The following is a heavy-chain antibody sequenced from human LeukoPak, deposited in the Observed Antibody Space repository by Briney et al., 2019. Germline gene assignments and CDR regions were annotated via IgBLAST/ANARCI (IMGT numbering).Heavy chain of an antibody. V-gene: IGHV3-23*01. D-gene: IGHD3-9*01. CDR3: ARLPTGYPNWFDS. CDR2: IHGSGTNT. CDR1: GFGFSTSV. J-gene: IGHJ5*01. Sequence: GGSLRLSCAASGFGFSTSVMGWVRQAPGKGLEWVSAIHGSGTNTYYADSATGRFTISRDNSKNTLYLQMTNLRVEDTALYYCARLPTGYPNWFDSWGQGTLVTVSS.